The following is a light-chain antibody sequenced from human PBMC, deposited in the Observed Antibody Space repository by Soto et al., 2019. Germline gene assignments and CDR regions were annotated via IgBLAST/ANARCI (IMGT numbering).Light chain of an antibody. CDR3: QLYGSSRWT. J-gene: IGKJ1*01. V-gene: IGKV3-20*01. CDR1: QSVSNNY. CDR2: GAS. Sequence: EIVLTQSPGTLSLSPGERATLSCRASQSVSNNYLAWYQQKPGQAPRLLIYGASNRATGIPDRFSGSGSGTDFTLTISRLEPEDFAVYFCQLYGSSRWTFGQGTKVDIK.